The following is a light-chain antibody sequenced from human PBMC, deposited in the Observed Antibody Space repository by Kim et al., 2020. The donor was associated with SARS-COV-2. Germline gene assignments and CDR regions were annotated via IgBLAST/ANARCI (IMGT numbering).Light chain of an antibody. Sequence: ELTQPPSASGTPGQRVTISCSGINSNYVYWYQRLPGTAPKLLIYRNNYRPSGVPDRFSGSKSDTSASLAISGLRSDDEADYFCAAWDDSLSGRVFGGG. CDR3: AAWDDSLSGRV. CDR2: RNN. CDR1: NSNY. V-gene: IGLV1-47*01. J-gene: IGLJ3*02.